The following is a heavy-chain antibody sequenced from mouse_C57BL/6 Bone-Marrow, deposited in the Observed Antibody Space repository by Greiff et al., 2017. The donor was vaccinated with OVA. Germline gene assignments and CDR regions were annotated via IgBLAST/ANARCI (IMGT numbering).Heavy chain of an antibody. D-gene: IGHD2-4*01. V-gene: IGHV5-16*01. Sequence: EVKLVESEGGLVQPGSSTKLSCTASGSTFSDYYMAWVRQVPEKGLDWVANIIYDGSSTYYLDSLKSRFIISRDNAKNILYLQMSSLKSEDTATYYCARSYDYDVWYFDVWGTGTTVTVSS. CDR3: ARSYDYDVWYFDV. CDR1: GSTFSDYY. CDR2: IIYDGSST. J-gene: IGHJ1*03.